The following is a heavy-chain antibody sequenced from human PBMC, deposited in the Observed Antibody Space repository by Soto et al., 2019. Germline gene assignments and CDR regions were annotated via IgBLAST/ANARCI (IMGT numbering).Heavy chain of an antibody. V-gene: IGHV2-5*02. CDR1: GFSLTTRGVG. CDR2: IYWDDDK. CDR3: THTRRGFRYQFDY. Sequence: QITLKESGPALVKPTQTLTLTCTFSGFSLTTRGVGVGWFRQPPGKALEWLALIYWDDDKWHSPSLKTRLTKPEDNSKTQGALTMTYVNPLDTPTYYCTHTRRGFRYQFDYRREGAMATVSS. J-gene: IGHJ4*02. D-gene: IGHD5-18*01.